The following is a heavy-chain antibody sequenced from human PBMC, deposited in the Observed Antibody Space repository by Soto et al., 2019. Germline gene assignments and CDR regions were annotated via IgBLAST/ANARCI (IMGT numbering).Heavy chain of an antibody. CDR3: AKGRRDDTLTGFYLTDFDY. D-gene: IGHD3-9*01. CDR1: GFTFSNYA. Sequence: EVQLLESGGGLVQPGSSLRLSCAASGFTFSNYAMSWVRQTPGGGLEWVSSISGSGGSTFYADSVKGRFTISRDNPKNTLYLQMNSLRADDTAVYYCAKGRRDDTLTGFYLTDFDYWGRGTLVTVPS. CDR2: ISGSGGST. J-gene: IGHJ4*02. V-gene: IGHV3-23*01.